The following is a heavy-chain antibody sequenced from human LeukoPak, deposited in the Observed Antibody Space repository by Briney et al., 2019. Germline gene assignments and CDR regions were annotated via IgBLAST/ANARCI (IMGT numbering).Heavy chain of an antibody. D-gene: IGHD2-2*01. CDR1: GFTFSIAW. CDR3: STFSVVPSSI. Sequence: GGSLRLSCAASGFTFSIAWMSWVRQAPGKGLEWVGRVKNKTDGGTTDYAAPVKGRFTILRDYSRNTLYLQMNSLNTEDTAVYYCSTFSVVPSSIWGQGTLVTVSS. CDR2: VKNKTDGGTT. V-gene: IGHV3-15*01. J-gene: IGHJ4*02.